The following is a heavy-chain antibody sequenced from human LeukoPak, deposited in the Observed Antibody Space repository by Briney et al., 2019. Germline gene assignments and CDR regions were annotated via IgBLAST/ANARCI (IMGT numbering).Heavy chain of an antibody. V-gene: IGHV3-66*01. J-gene: IGHJ4*02. CDR3: ARERIVGATPYFEY. CDR1: GFPVNSNY. CDR2: IYSGGST. Sequence: GGSLRLSFAASGFPVNSNYMRWVRQAPGKGLEWVSVIYSGGSTYYADSVKGRFTISRDNSKNTVYLQMNSLRAEDTAVYYCARERIVGATPYFEYWGQGTLVTVSS. D-gene: IGHD1-26*01.